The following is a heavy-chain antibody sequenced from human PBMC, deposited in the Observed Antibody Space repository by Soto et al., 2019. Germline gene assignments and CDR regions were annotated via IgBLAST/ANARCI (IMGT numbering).Heavy chain of an antibody. Sequence: SETLSLTCNGSGGSISSSRSYWAWFRQPPGKELEWIANIFYAGNTYYNPSLKSRVTVSVDTSKNQFSLKLDSVTAADTAVYYCARQAAAPGIDLWFDPWGQGTLVTVSS. CDR2: IFYAGNT. J-gene: IGHJ5*02. CDR3: ARQAAAPGIDLWFDP. V-gene: IGHV4-39*01. CDR1: GGSISSSRSY. D-gene: IGHD6-13*01.